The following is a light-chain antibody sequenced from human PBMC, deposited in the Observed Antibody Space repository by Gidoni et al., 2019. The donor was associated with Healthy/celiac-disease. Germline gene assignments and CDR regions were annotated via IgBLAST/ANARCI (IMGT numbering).Light chain of an antibody. J-gene: IGKJ3*01. CDR1: QGISSY. V-gene: IGKV1-9*01. Sequence: DIQLTPSPSFLSASVGDRVTIPCRASQGISSYLAWYQQKPGKAPKLLIYAASTLQSGVPSRFSGSGSGTEFTLTISSLQPEDFATYYCQQLNSYPPFTFGPGTKVDIK. CDR3: QQLNSYPPFT. CDR2: AAS.